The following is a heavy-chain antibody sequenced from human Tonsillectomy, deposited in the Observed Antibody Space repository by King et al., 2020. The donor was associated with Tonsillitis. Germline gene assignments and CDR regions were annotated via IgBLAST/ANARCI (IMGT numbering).Heavy chain of an antibody. D-gene: IGHD3-10*01. CDR3: ARHYYDGSGSYKYYFDY. Sequence: QLQESGPGLVKPSETLSLTCTVSGGSISSTSYYWGWIRQPPGKGLGWVGNIFYSGSTYYSPSLKSRVTIPVDTSKNQFSLKLSSVTAADTAVYSCARHYYDGSGSYKYYFDYWGQGTLVTVSS. CDR2: IFYSGST. CDR1: GGSISSTSYY. J-gene: IGHJ4*02. V-gene: IGHV4-39*01.